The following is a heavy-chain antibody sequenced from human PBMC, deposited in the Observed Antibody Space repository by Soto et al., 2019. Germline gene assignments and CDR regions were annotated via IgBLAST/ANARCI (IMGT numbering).Heavy chain of an antibody. CDR3: ARVRSYSYGQGYGMDV. D-gene: IGHD5-18*01. Sequence: EVPLVESGGGLVKPGGSLRLSCAASGFTFSTYSMNWVRQAPGKGLEWVSSISSSSGYIYYADSVKGRFTISRDDAKNSLSLQMNRLRAEDTAVYYCARVRSYSYGQGYGMDVLGPGTTVTVSS. CDR2: ISSSSGYI. CDR1: GFTFSTYS. J-gene: IGHJ6*02. V-gene: IGHV3-21*01.